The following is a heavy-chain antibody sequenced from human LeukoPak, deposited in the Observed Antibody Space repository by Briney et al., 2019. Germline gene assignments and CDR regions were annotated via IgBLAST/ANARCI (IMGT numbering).Heavy chain of an antibody. D-gene: IGHD3-22*01. V-gene: IGHV1-69*05. Sequence: SVKVSCKASGGTFSSYAISWVRQAPGQGLEWMGGIIPIFGTANYAQKFQGRVTITTDESTSTAYMELSSLRSEDTAVYYCALRSSGYSDFDYWGQGTLVTVSS. CDR3: ALRSSGYSDFDY. CDR1: GGTFSSYA. CDR2: IIPIFGTA. J-gene: IGHJ4*02.